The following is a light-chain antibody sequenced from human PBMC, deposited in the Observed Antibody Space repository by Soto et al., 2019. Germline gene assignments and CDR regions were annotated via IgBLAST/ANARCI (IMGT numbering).Light chain of an antibody. CDR1: QSVISNY. J-gene: IGKJ5*01. CDR3: QQYGSSPT. CDR2: GAS. V-gene: IGKV3-20*01. Sequence: SPGTLSLSPGERATLSCRASQSVISNYLAWYQKKPGQAPRLLIYGASSRATGIPDRFSGSASGTDFTLTISRLEPEDFAVYNCQQYGSSPTFGQGTRLEIK.